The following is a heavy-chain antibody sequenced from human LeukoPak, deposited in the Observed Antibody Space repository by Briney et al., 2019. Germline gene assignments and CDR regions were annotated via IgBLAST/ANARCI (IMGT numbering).Heavy chain of an antibody. D-gene: IGHD3-22*01. CDR2: IYYSGST. V-gene: IGHV4-59*01. CDR1: GGSISSYY. J-gene: IGHJ6*03. Sequence: SETLSLTCTVSGGSISSYYWSWIRQPPGKGLEWIGYIYYSGSTNYNPSLKSRVTISVDTSKNQFSLKLSSVTAADTAVYYCARVYYYDSSGYPLPYYYYYHMDVWGKGTTVTISS. CDR3: ARVYYYDSSGYPLPYYYYYHMDV.